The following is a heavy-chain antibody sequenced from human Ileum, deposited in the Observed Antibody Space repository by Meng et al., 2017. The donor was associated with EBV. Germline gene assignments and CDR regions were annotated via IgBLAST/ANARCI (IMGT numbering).Heavy chain of an antibody. CDR1: GGSSSSSNW. J-gene: IGHJ4*02. CDR3: ARVGQWLPIDY. V-gene: IGHV4-4*02. D-gene: IGHD6-19*01. CDR2: IYHSGST. Sequence: VQLQESGPGLGKPSGTPSLTCAVSGGSSSSSNWWSWVRQPPGKGLEWIGEIYHSGSTNYNPSLKSRVTMSVDKSKNQFSLNLSSVTAADTAVYYCARVGQWLPIDYWGQGTLVTVSS.